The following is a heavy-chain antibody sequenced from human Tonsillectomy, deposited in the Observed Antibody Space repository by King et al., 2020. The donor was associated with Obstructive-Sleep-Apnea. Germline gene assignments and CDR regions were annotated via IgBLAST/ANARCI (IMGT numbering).Heavy chain of an antibody. V-gene: IGHV7-4-1*02. D-gene: IGHD3-22*01. Sequence: QLVQSGSELKKPGASVMISCKASGYTFTSYAMNWVRQAPGQGLEWMGWINTNTGNPTYVQGFTARFVFSLDTSVSTAYLQISSLKAEDTAVYYCARDSYYDTSGYQYYFDYWGQGTLVTVSS. CDR1: GYTFTSYA. J-gene: IGHJ4*02. CDR2: INTNTGNP. CDR3: ARDSYYDTSGYQYYFDY.